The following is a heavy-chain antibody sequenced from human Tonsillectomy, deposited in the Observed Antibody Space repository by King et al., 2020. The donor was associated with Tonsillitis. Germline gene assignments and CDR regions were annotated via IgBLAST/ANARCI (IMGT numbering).Heavy chain of an antibody. D-gene: IGHD1-26*01. Sequence: VQLVESGGGLVKPGGSLRLSCVASGMTFSNAWMSWVRQAPGKGLQWVGRIKSKTDGGGTTDYAAPVKGRITISRDDSQSTLYLQMSSLKTEDTAVYYCARWSSYNGMDVWGQGTTVTVSS. J-gene: IGHJ6*02. CDR2: IKSKTDGGGTT. CDR1: GMTFSNAW. CDR3: ARWSSYNGMDV. V-gene: IGHV3-15*01.